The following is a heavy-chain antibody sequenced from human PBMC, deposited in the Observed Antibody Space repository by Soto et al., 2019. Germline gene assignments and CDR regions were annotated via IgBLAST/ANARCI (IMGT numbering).Heavy chain of an antibody. CDR3: ARQGVAPYGYIGMDV. V-gene: IGHV1-18*01. J-gene: IGHJ6*02. CDR1: GYTFTRSG. D-gene: IGHD6-25*01. Sequence: QVQLVQSGAEVKKPGASVKVSCKASGYTFTRSGISWVRQAPGQGPEGMGWISSYNGETNYAQTSQGRVTMTTDTSTSTADMELRSLRSDATAVYYSARQGVAPYGYIGMDVWGQGTPVTVSS. CDR2: ISSYNGET.